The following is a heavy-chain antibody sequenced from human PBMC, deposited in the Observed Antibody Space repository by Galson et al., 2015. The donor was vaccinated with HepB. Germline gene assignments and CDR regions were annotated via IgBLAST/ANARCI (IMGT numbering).Heavy chain of an antibody. D-gene: IGHD3-10*01. V-gene: IGHV1-69*06. CDR1: EVTSFG. J-gene: IGHJ4*02. Sequence: SVKVSCKASEVTSFGTSWVRQAPGQGLEWVGEYTPIFGTTNYAQNFQGRVTITADTSTSTFYMELSSLKSEDTAVYYCARGAARGIFFHYWGQGTLVTVSS. CDR3: ARGAARGIFFHY. CDR2: YTPIFGTT.